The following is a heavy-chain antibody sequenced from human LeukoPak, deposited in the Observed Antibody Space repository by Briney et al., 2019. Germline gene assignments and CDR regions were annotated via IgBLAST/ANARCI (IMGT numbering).Heavy chain of an antibody. J-gene: IGHJ5*02. CDR3: AKSDSSSWYEFYP. V-gene: IGHV3-23*01. D-gene: IGHD6-13*01. CDR2: ISASGGST. Sequence: GGSLRLSCAASGFTFTNYALSWVRQAPGKGLEWVSGISASGGSTYYADSVKGRFTISRDNSKNTLFLQMNSLRAEDTAVYHCAKSDSSSWYEFYPLGQGTLVTVSS. CDR1: GFTFTNYA.